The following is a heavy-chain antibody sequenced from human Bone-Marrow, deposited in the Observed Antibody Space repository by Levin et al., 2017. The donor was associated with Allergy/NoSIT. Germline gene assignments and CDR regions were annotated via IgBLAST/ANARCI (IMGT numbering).Heavy chain of an antibody. CDR2: IIPIFGTA. CDR1: GGTFSSYA. D-gene: IGHD6-6*01. V-gene: IGHV1-69*13. CDR3: ARLGGSSSPRDY. Sequence: PWASVKVSCKASGGTFSSYAISWVRQAPGQGLEWMGGIIPIFGTANYAQKFQGRVTITADESTSTAYMELSSLRSEDTAVYYCARLGGSSSPRDYWGQGTLVTVSS. J-gene: IGHJ4*02.